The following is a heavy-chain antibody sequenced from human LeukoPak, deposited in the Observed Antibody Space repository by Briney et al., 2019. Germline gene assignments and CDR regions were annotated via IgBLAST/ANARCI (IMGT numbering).Heavy chain of an antibody. D-gene: IGHD6-19*01. CDR1: GFTFDDYG. Sequence: GGSLRLSCAASGFTFDDYGMSWVRQAPGKGLEWVSGINWNGGSTGYADSVKGRFTISRDNAKNSLYLQMNSLRAEDTALYYCARDDGSGWYPGGRDYWGQGTLVTVSS. CDR2: INWNGGST. V-gene: IGHV3-20*04. CDR3: ARDDGSGWYPGGRDY. J-gene: IGHJ4*02.